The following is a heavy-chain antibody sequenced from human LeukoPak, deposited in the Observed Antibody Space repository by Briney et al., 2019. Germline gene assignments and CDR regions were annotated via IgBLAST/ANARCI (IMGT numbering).Heavy chain of an antibody. J-gene: IGHJ4*02. Sequence: GASVRVSCKASGYTFTGYYMHWVRQAPGQGLEWMGRINPNSGGTNYAQKFQGRVTMTRDTSISTAYMELSRLRSDDTAVYYCARGSGYCSSTSCSDFDYWGRGTLVTVSS. V-gene: IGHV1-2*06. CDR2: INPNSGGT. CDR3: ARGSGYCSSTSCSDFDY. CDR1: GYTFTGYY. D-gene: IGHD2-2*01.